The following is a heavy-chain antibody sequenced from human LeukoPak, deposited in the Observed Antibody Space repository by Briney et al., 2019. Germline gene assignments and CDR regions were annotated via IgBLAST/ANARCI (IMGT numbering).Heavy chain of an antibody. CDR3: ARDRPFDSSGSKSGMDV. V-gene: IGHV1-18*01. Sequence: ASVKVSCKASGYTFTSYGISWVRQAPGQGLEWMGWISAYNGNTNYAQKFQGRVTITADKSTSTAYMELSSLRSEDTAVYYCARDRPFDSSGSKSGMDVWGQGTTVTVSS. J-gene: IGHJ6*02. D-gene: IGHD3-22*01. CDR1: GYTFTSYG. CDR2: ISAYNGNT.